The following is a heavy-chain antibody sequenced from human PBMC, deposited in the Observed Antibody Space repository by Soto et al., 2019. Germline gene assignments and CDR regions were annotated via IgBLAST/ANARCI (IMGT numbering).Heavy chain of an antibody. V-gene: IGHV4-38-2*01. CDR3: AAPTLPGASIYGMEG. CDR1: VYSFNSVHF. D-gene: IGHD2-2*01. Sequence: PSETLSLTCVVSVYSFNSVHFWGWIRQPPGKGLQWIGSLSQNGGTYRNPSLRSRVTLSVDTSKHQFSLKLTSVTAADAAVYYCAAPTLPGASIYGMEGWGQGSTVTVSS. CDR2: LSQNGGT. J-gene: IGHJ6*02.